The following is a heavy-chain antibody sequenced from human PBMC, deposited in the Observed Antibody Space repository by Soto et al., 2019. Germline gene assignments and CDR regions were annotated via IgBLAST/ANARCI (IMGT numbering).Heavy chain of an antibody. CDR3: AAVHQGYCSGGSCYRGLYFDY. CDR1: GFTFTSSA. V-gene: IGHV1-58*01. D-gene: IGHD2-15*01. CDR2: IVVGSGNT. J-gene: IGHJ4*02. Sequence: AASVKVSCKASGFTFTSSAVQWVRQARGQRLEWIGWIVVGSGNTNYAQKFQERVTITRDMSTSTAYMELSSLRSEDTAVYYCAAVHQGYCSGGSCYRGLYFDYWGQGTLVTVSS.